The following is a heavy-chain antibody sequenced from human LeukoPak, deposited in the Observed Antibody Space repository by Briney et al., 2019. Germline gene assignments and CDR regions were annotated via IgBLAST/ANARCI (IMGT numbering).Heavy chain of an antibody. Sequence: GGSLRLSCAASGFTFSSYWMHWVRQAPGKGLVWVSRINSDGSSTSYADSVKGRFTISRDNAKNTLYLQMNSLRAEDTAVYYCAREYDFWSGYHYYYYYMDVWGKGTTVTVSS. V-gene: IGHV3-74*01. CDR2: INSDGSST. J-gene: IGHJ6*03. D-gene: IGHD3-3*01. CDR1: GFTFSSYW. CDR3: AREYDFWSGYHYYYYYMDV.